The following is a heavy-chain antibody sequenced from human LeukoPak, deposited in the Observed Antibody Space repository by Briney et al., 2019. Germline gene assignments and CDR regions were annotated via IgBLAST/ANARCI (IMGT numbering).Heavy chain of an antibody. CDR3: AKDMCSGGSCYSVGAFDI. Sequence: PSETLSLTCAVSNGSISSTNWWSWVRQSPGKGLEYIGEIYHSGTTNYNPSLKSRVTISLDKSKNHFSLKLTSVTAADTAVYYCAKDMCSGGSCYSVGAFDIWGQGTMVTVSS. CDR1: NGSISSTNW. V-gene: IGHV4-4*02. CDR2: IYHSGTT. D-gene: IGHD2-15*01. J-gene: IGHJ3*02.